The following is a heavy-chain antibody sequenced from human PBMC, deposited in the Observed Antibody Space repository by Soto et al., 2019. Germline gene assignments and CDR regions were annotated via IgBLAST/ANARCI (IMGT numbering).Heavy chain of an antibody. CDR1: GGSVSSCSYI. J-gene: IGHJ4*02. V-gene: IGHV4-39*01. D-gene: IGHD4-17*01. Sequence: SETLSLTCSVSGGSVSSCSYIWGWIRQPPGKGLEWIGSGTTYYNPSLRSRVTISLDSSKNQFSLKVTSVPAADTAVYYCATYGGDTARFDFWCQGTLVTVFS. CDR2: SGTT. CDR3: ATYGGDTARFDF.